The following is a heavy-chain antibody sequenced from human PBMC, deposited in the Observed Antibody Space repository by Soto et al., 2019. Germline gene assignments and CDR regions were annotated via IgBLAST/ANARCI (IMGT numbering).Heavy chain of an antibody. CDR3: ARGGYYYDSSGYYPFDY. CDR2: IIPIFGTA. D-gene: IGHD3-22*01. V-gene: IGHV1-69*12. J-gene: IGHJ4*02. Sequence: QVQLVQSGAEVKKPGSSVKVSCKASGGTFSSYAISCVRQAPGQGLEWMGGIIPIFGTANYAQKFQGRVTITADESTSTAYMELSSLRSEDTAVYYCARGGYYYDSSGYYPFDYWGQGTLVTVSS. CDR1: GGTFSSYA.